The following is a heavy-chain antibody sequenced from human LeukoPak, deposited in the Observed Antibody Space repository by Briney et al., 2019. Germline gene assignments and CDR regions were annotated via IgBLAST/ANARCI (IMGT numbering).Heavy chain of an antibody. D-gene: IGHD4-17*01. CDR1: GFSFISYG. J-gene: IGHJ4*02. V-gene: IGHV3-30*18. CDR3: AKRPSDYGDYVTYFDY. Sequence: GGSLRLSCAASGFSFISYGMHWVRQAPGKGLEWVGVISDDGRSKGYADSVKGRFTISRDNYKDTLYLQMNSLRDEDTAVYYCAKRPSDYGDYVTYFDYWGQGTLVTVSS. CDR2: ISDDGRSK.